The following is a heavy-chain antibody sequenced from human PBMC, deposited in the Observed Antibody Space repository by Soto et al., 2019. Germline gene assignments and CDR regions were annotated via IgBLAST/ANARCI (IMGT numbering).Heavy chain of an antibody. CDR2: IDPSDSYT. CDR3: ARRQSRSWSQLGAFDI. J-gene: IGHJ3*02. Sequence: GESLKISCKGSGYSFTSYWISWVRQMPGKGLEWMGRIDPSDSYTNYGPSFQGHVTISADKSISTAYLQWSSLKASDTAMYYCARRQSRSWSQLGAFDIWGQGTMVTVSS. V-gene: IGHV5-10-1*01. D-gene: IGHD6-13*01. CDR1: GYSFTSYW.